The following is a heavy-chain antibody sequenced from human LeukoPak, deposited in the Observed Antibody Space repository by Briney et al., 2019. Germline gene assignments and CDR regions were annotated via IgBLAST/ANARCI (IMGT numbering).Heavy chain of an antibody. J-gene: IGHJ5*02. D-gene: IGHD6-19*01. Sequence: LSLTCAVYGGSFSGYYMSWIRQAPGKGLEWVSYISSSGSTIYYADSVKGRFTISRDNAKNSLYLQMNSLRAEDTAVYYCARTKQWLVHWFDPWGQGTLVTVSS. V-gene: IGHV3-11*01. CDR1: GGSFSGYY. CDR2: ISSSGSTI. CDR3: ARTKQWLVHWFDP.